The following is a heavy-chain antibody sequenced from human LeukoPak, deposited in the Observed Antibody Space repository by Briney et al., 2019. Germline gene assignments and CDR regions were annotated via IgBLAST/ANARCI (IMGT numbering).Heavy chain of an antibody. CDR2: INHSGST. Sequence: SETLSLTCAVYGGSFSGYYWSWIRQPPGKGLEWIGEINHSGSTNYNPSLKSRVTISVDTSKNQFSLKLSSVTAADTAVYYCARGRITMIVVVPYYMDVWCKGTTVTVSS. V-gene: IGHV4-34*01. J-gene: IGHJ6*03. D-gene: IGHD3-22*01. CDR1: GGSFSGYY. CDR3: ARGRITMIVVVPYYMDV.